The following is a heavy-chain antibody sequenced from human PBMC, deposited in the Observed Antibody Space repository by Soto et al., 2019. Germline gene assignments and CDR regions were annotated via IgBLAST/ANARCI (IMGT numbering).Heavy chain of an antibody. CDR2: ISAYNGNT. V-gene: IGHV1-18*04. Sequence: ASVKVSCKASGYTFTSYGISWVRQTPGQGLEWMGWISAYNGNTNYAQKLQGRVTMTTDTSTSTAYMELRSLRSDDTAVYYCARGVVVARDYYYGMDVWGQGTTVTVSS. D-gene: IGHD2-21*01. CDR1: GYTFTSYG. J-gene: IGHJ6*02. CDR3: ARGVVVARDYYYGMDV.